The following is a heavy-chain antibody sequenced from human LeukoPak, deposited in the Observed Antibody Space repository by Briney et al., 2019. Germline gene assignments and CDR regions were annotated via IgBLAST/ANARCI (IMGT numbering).Heavy chain of an antibody. D-gene: IGHD3-22*01. CDR3: ARDPANYYDSSGYYL. Sequence: GGSLRLSCAASGFTVSSNYMSWVRQAPGKGLEWVSVIYSGGSTYYADSVKGRFTISRDNSKNTLYLQMNSLRAEDTAVYYCARDPANYYDSSGYYLWGQGTLVTVSS. J-gene: IGHJ5*02. V-gene: IGHV3-66*02. CDR2: IYSGGST. CDR1: GFTVSSNY.